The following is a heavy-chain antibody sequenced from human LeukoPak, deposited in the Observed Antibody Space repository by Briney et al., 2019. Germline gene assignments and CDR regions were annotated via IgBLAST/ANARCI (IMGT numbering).Heavy chain of an antibody. CDR2: INPSSGGT. V-gene: IGHV1-2*02. CDR1: GYTFTGYY. Sequence: GASVKVSCKASGYTFTGYYLHWVRQAPGQGLEWMGWINPSSGGTSYAQNFQGRVTMTRDTSISTAYMELGRLRSDDTAVYYCARIPVGATGFGYWGQGTLVTVSS. D-gene: IGHD1-26*01. CDR3: ARIPVGATGFGY. J-gene: IGHJ4*02.